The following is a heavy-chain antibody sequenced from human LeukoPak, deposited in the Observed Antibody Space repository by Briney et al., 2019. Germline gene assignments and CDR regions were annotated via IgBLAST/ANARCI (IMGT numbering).Heavy chain of an antibody. CDR2: IYYSGRT. J-gene: IGHJ6*03. V-gene: IGHV4-59*01. Sequence: SEALSLTCTVSGGSIRSYYWSWIRQPPGEGLEWIGCIYYSGRTNYNPPLKGRGTISVDTANNQFSLKLSSVTAADTAVYYCARSVEGYCRGGSCYSYSYYMDVWGKGTTVTVSS. CDR3: ARSVEGYCRGGSCYSYSYYMDV. D-gene: IGHD2-15*01. CDR1: GGSIRSYY.